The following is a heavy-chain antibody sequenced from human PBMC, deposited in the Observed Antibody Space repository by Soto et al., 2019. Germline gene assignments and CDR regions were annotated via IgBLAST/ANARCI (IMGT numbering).Heavy chain of an antibody. CDR1: GFSLTTGRMG. CDR3: VRMNPDSLSNNNAMDG. CDR2: IFSDAER. V-gene: IGHV2-26*01. J-gene: IGHJ6*02. Sequence: QVTLRQSGPVLLKPTETLTLTCNVSGFSLTTGRMGVSWIRQPPGKALEWLAHIFSDAERSYSTFFQSTLTIFTDSSANQVVINMTNMSLVDTGTYFCVRMNPDSLSNNNAMDGWGQGTTVTASS. D-gene: IGHD1-20*01.